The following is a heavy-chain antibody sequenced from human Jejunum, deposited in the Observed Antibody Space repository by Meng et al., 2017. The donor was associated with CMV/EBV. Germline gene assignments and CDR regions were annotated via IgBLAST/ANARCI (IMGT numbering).Heavy chain of an antibody. J-gene: IGHJ4*02. Sequence: CAASAFAFTNYALRWVRQAPGKGLEWVTLISYDGSNKFYADSVKGRFTISRDNSKNTVYVQMNSLRVEDTAMYFCARGYNYGPHDYWGQGTRVTVSS. V-gene: IGHV3-30-3*01. CDR3: ARGYNYGPHDY. D-gene: IGHD5-18*01. CDR1: AFAFTNYA. CDR2: ISYDGSNK.